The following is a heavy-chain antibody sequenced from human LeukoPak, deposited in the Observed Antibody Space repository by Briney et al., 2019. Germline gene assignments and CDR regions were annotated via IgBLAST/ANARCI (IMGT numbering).Heavy chain of an antibody. V-gene: IGHV3-48*04. D-gene: IGHD1-1*01. CDR1: GFTFSSYS. Sequence: GGSLRLSCAASGFTFSSYSMNWVGQAPGKGLEWISYIGISSGNTKYADSVKGRFTISGDNARNSLYLQMNSLRVEGSAVYYCARDHNYAFDNWGQGTLVTVSS. CDR3: ARDHNYAFDN. CDR2: IGISSGNT. J-gene: IGHJ4*02.